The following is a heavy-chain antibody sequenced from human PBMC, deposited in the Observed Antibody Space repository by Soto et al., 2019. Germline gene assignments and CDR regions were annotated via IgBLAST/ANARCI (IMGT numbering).Heavy chain of an antibody. CDR3: ASGYDSPYYSYGMDV. CDR1: GGSFSGYY. Sequence: HVQLQQWGAGLLKPSETLSLTCAVHGGSFSGYYWSWIRQPPGKGLECIGEINHSGSTNYNPSLKSRVTISVDTSKNQFSLKLSSVTAADTAVYYCASGYDSPYYSYGMDVWGQETTVTVSS. D-gene: IGHD5-12*01. V-gene: IGHV4-34*01. J-gene: IGHJ6*02. CDR2: INHSGST.